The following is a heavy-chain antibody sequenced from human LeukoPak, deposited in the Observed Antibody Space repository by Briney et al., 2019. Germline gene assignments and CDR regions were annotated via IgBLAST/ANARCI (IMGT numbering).Heavy chain of an antibody. Sequence: SETLSLTCAVYGGSFSGYYWSWMRQPPEKGLEWIGEINHSGSTNYNPSLKSRVTISVDTSKNQFSLKLSSVTAADTAVYYCARARRSIAARPRDAFDIWGQGTMVTVSS. D-gene: IGHD6-6*01. CDR1: GGSFSGYY. V-gene: IGHV4-34*01. J-gene: IGHJ3*02. CDR2: INHSGST. CDR3: ARARRSIAARPRDAFDI.